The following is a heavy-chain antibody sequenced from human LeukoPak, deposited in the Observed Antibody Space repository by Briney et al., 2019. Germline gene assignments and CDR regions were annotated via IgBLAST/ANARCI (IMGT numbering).Heavy chain of an antibody. CDR2: ISYSGST. Sequence: SETLSLTCTVSGDSITTNSYYWGWIRQPPGKGLDWIGTISYSGSTNYNPSLKSRVTMSVDTSKNQFSLKLSSVTAADTAVYYCARGATYYDILTGYYSAYYFDYWGQGTLVTVSS. CDR1: GDSITTNSYY. CDR3: ARGATYYDILTGYYSAYYFDY. D-gene: IGHD3-9*01. V-gene: IGHV4-39*07. J-gene: IGHJ4*02.